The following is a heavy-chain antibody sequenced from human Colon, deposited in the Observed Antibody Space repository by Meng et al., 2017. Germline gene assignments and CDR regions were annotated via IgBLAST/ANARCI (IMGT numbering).Heavy chain of an antibody. CDR1: GFTFSDYY. Sequence: GESLKISCAASGFTFSDYYMSWIRQAPGKGLEWVANIKQDGSEKYYVDSVKGRFTISRDNAKNSLYLQMNSLRAEDTAVYYCARVLSYSYGYGSYGMDVWGRGTTVTVSS. V-gene: IGHV3-7*01. CDR3: ARVLSYSYGYGSYGMDV. D-gene: IGHD5-18*01. J-gene: IGHJ6*02. CDR2: IKQDGSEK.